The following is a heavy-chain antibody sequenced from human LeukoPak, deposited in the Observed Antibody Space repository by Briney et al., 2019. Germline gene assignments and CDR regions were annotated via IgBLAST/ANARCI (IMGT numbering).Heavy chain of an antibody. CDR1: GGSFSGYY. D-gene: IGHD2-2*01. J-gene: IGHJ6*04. CDR3: ARGPRGYCSSTSCYYYGMDV. Sequence: SETLPLTCAVYGGSFSGYYWSWIRQPPGKGLEWIGEINHSGSTNYNPSLKSRATISVDTSKNQFSLKLSSVTAADTAVYYCARGPRGYCSSTSCYYYGMDVWGKGTTVTVSS. CDR2: INHSGST. V-gene: IGHV4-34*01.